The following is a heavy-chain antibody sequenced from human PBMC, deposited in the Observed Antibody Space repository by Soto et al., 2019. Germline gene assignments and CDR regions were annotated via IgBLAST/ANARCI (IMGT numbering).Heavy chain of an antibody. J-gene: IGHJ6*02. Sequence: QVQLQESGPGLVRPSETLSLTCTVSGGSISNSYWSWIRQSPEKGLEWIGYIYSSGSTNYNPSLKTRLTISVTTSKTQFSLKLSSPSAADTAVYYCARHSPPLLYGSGPWDVWGQGTTVTVSS. D-gene: IGHD3-10*01. CDR2: IYSSGST. V-gene: IGHV4-59*08. CDR3: ARHSPPLLYGSGPWDV. CDR1: GGSISNSY.